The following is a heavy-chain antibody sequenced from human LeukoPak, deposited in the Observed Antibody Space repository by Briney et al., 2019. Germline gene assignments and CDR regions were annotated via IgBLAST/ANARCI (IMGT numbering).Heavy chain of an antibody. D-gene: IGHD3-10*01. J-gene: IGHJ5*02. CDR3: ARRDGSGSSVWFDP. CDR2: IYYSGST. CDR1: GGSISNSSYY. V-gene: IGHV4-39*01. Sequence: SETLSLTCTVSGGSISNSSYYWGWIRQPPGKGLEWIGSIYYSGSTYYNPSLKSRVTISVDTSKNQFSLKLSSVTAADTAVYYCARRDGSGSSVWFDPWGQGTLVTVSS.